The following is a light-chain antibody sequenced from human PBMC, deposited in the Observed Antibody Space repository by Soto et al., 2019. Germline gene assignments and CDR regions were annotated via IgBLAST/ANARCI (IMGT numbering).Light chain of an antibody. CDR3: CSYAGSYTWV. CDR1: SSEVGYYNY. CDR2: DVS. J-gene: IGLJ3*02. Sequence: QSALTQPRSVSGSPGQSVTISCTGTSSEVGYYNYVSWYQERPGKAPKVMIYDVSKRPSGVPDRFSGSKSGNTASLTISGLQAEDEADYYCCSYAGSYTWVFGGGTKLTVL. V-gene: IGLV2-11*01.